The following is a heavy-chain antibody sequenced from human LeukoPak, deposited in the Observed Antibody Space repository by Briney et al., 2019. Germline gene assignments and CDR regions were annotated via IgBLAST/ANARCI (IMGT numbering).Heavy chain of an antibody. D-gene: IGHD4-23*01. V-gene: IGHV4-39*07. Sequence: SETLSLTCTVSGGSISSSSYYWGWIRQPPGKGLEWIGSIYYSGSTYYNPSLKSRVTISVDTSKNQFSLKLSSVTAADTAVYYCANTPQGTTVVTGSLLHYYYYYGMDVWGQGTTVTVSS. CDR2: IYYSGST. J-gene: IGHJ6*02. CDR3: ANTPQGTTVVTGSLLHYYYYYGMDV. CDR1: GGSISSSSYY.